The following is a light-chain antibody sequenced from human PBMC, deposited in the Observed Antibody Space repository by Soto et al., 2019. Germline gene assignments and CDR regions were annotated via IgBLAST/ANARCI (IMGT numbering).Light chain of an antibody. CDR1: SSDVGSYNL. CDR2: EVS. V-gene: IGLV2-23*02. CDR3: CSYAGSSTPPSV. Sequence: QSVLTQPASVSGSPGQSITISCTGTSSDVGSYNLVSWYQQHPGKAPKLMIYEVSKRPSGVSNRFSGSKSGNTASLTISGLQAEDEADYYCCSYAGSSTPPSVFGTGTKVTVL. J-gene: IGLJ1*01.